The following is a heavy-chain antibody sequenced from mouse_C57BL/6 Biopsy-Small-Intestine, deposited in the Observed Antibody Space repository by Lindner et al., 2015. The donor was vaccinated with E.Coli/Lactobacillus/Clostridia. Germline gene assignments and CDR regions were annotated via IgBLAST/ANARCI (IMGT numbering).Heavy chain of an antibody. CDR3: ARDYGNSYYYTMDY. CDR1: GYTFTTYW. D-gene: IGHD2-1*01. CDR2: INPSSGYT. V-gene: IGHV1-7*01. J-gene: IGHJ4*01. Sequence: VQLQESGAELAEPGASVKLSCKASGYTFTTYWMHWVRQRPGQGLEWIGYINPSSGYTKYNQKFKDKATLTADKSSSTAYMQLSSLTYEDSAVYYCARDYGNSYYYTMDYWGQGTSVTVSS.